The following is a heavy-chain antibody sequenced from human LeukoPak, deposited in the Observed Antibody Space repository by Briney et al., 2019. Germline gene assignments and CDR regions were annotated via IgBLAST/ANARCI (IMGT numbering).Heavy chain of an antibody. CDR3: AKHSMGSIAALWGLEPFDY. D-gene: IGHD6-6*01. Sequence: GGSLRLSCAASGFTFNSYTMHWVRQAPGMGLQWVAVISYDGGNKYYADSVRGRFTISRDNSKNTLYLQMNSLRAEDTAVYYCAKHSMGSIAALWGLEPFDYWGQGTLVTVSS. J-gene: IGHJ4*02. CDR1: GFTFNSYT. V-gene: IGHV3-30-3*02. CDR2: ISYDGGNK.